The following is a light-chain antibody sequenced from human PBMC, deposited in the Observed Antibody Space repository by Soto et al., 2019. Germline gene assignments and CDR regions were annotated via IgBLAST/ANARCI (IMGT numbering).Light chain of an antibody. J-gene: IGLJ1*01. CDR3: SSYSRSINYV. CDR1: NNDIGGYTY. CDR2: EVN. V-gene: IGLV2-8*01. Sequence: QSALTQPPSASGSPGQSVTISCTGSNNDIGGYTYVSWYQQLPGKAPKLIIYEVNKRPSGILDCFSGSNSGNTASLTVSGLQHEDEAEYFCSSYSRSINYVFGTGTKLTVL.